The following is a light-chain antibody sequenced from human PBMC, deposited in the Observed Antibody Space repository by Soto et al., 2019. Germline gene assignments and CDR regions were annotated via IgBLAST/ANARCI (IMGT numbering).Light chain of an antibody. CDR1: ASNIGNNS. J-gene: IGLJ1*01. Sequence: QSVLTQPPSVSAAPGQRVTISCSGSASNIGNNSVSWYQQLPGAAPKLLIYDDNNRPSGIPDRVSGSKSGTSATLGITGLQTGDEADYYCGTWDTSLPACVVGPGTKLTVL. CDR2: DDN. V-gene: IGLV1-51*01. CDR3: GTWDTSLPACV.